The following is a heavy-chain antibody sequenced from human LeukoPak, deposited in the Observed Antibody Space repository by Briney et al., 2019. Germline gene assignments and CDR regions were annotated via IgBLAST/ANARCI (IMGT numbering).Heavy chain of an antibody. Sequence: SETLSLTCAVYGGSFSGYYWSWIRQPPGKGLEWIGEINHSGSTNYNPSLKSRVTISVDTSKNQFSLKLSSVTAADTAVYYCAREVVWFGELLPDYWGQGTLVTVSS. CDR3: AREVVWFGELLPDY. J-gene: IGHJ4*02. CDR1: GGSFSGYY. CDR2: INHSGST. D-gene: IGHD3-10*01. V-gene: IGHV4-34*01.